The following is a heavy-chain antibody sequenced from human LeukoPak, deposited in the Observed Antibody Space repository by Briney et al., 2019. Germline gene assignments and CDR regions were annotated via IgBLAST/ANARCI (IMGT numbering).Heavy chain of an antibody. V-gene: IGHV1-69*05. D-gene: IGHD2-2*01. J-gene: IGHJ4*02. Sequence: SVKVSCKASGGTFSSYAISWVRQAPGLGLEWMGGIIPIFGTANYAQKFQGRVTITTDESTSTAYMELSSLRSEDTAVYYCARGNCSSTSCYAGSENWGQGTLVTVSS. CDR1: GGTFSSYA. CDR3: ARGNCSSTSCYAGSEN. CDR2: IIPIFGTA.